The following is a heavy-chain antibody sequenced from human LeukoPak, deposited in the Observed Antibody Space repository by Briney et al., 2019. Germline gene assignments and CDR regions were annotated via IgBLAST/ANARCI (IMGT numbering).Heavy chain of an antibody. J-gene: IGHJ5*02. D-gene: IGHD3-10*01. CDR1: GGTFSSYA. V-gene: IGHV1-69*01. CDR2: IIPMFGTA. Sequence: SVKVSCKASGGTFSSYAISWVRQAPGQGLEWMGGIIPMFGTANYAQKFQGRVTITADESTSTAYMELSSLRSEDTAVYYCAREGNYYGSGSYYSWFDPWGQGTLVTVSS. CDR3: AREGNYYGSGSYYSWFDP.